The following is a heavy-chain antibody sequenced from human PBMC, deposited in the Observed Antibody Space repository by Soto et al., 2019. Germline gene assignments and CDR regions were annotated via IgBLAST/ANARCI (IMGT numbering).Heavy chain of an antibody. J-gene: IGHJ4*02. CDR1: GFTFSSYE. CDR2: ISSSGSTI. V-gene: IGHV3-48*03. D-gene: IGHD3-3*01. CDR3: ARHRRTIFGVVIGAFDY. Sequence: QSGGSLRLSCAASGFTFSSYEMNWVRQAPGKGLEWVSYISSSGSTIYYADSVKGRFTISRDNAKNSLYLQMNSLRAEDTAVYYCARHRRTIFGVVIGAFDYWGQGTLVTVSS.